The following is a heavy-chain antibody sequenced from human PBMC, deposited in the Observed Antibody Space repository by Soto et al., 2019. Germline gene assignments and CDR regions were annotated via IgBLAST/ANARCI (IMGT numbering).Heavy chain of an antibody. CDR2: ISSSSSTI. Sequence: PGGSLRLSCAASGFTFSSYSMNWVRQAPGKGLEWVSYISSSSSTIYYADSVKGRFTISRDNAKNSLYLQMNSLRAEDTAVYYCARESDYDYVWGSYRIAKYDYWGQGTLVTVSS. CDR3: ARESDYDYVWGSYRIAKYDY. V-gene: IGHV3-48*01. CDR1: GFTFSSYS. J-gene: IGHJ4*02. D-gene: IGHD3-16*02.